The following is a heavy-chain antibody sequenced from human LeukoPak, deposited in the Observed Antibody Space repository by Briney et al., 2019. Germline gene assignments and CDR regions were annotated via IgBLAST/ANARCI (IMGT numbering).Heavy chain of an antibody. CDR3: ARHDGGYGPFDY. CDR2: IYGGGSI. V-gene: IGHV3-53*01. Sequence: GGSLRLSCAVSGFTVSTNSMNWVRQAPGRGLGWVSIIYGGGSIYYADSVKGRFTISRDISENTLYLQMTSLRVEDTAMYFCARHDGGYGPFDYWGQGTPITVSS. J-gene: IGHJ4*02. D-gene: IGHD5-12*01. CDR1: GFTVSTNS.